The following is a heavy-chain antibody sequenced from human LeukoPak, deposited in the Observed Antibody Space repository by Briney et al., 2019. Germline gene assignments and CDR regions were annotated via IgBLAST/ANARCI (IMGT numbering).Heavy chain of an antibody. D-gene: IGHD3-22*01. CDR3: ARQHYYDSSGYDY. V-gene: IGHV4-39*01. CDR2: IYYSGST. Sequence: SETLSLTCTVSGGSISSSSYYWGWIRQPPGKGLEWIGSIYYSGSTYYNPSLKSRVTISVDTSKNQFSLKLSSVTAADTAVYYCARQHYYDSSGYDYWGQGTLVTVSS. CDR1: GGSISSSSYY. J-gene: IGHJ4*02.